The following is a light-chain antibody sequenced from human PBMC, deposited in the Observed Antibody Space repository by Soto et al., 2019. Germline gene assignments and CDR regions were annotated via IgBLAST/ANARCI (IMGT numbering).Light chain of an antibody. V-gene: IGLV2-14*03. CDR1: GSDVGGYNF. CDR3: SSYTSISTYVV. Sequence: QSALTQPASVSGSPGQSITISCTGTGSDVGGYNFVSWYQQHPGKAPKLLIHDVSNRPSGVSTRFSGSKSGNTASLSISGLQAEDEAEYYCSSYTSISTYVVFGGGTQLTVL. CDR2: DVS. J-gene: IGLJ2*01.